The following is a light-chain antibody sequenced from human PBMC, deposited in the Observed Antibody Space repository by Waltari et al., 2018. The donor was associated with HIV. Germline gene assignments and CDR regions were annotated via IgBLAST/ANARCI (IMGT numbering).Light chain of an antibody. CDR2: EVS. CDR1: SRAVGGSNY. CDR3: NSYTKNNTWV. J-gene: IGLJ3*02. Sequence: QSALTQPASVSGSPGQPITISCTGPSRAVGGSNYVPWHQQYPGKAPKLMIYEVSNRPSGVSNRFSGSKSVSTASLTISGLQAEDEADYYCNSYTKNNTWVFGGGTKLTVL. V-gene: IGLV2-14*01.